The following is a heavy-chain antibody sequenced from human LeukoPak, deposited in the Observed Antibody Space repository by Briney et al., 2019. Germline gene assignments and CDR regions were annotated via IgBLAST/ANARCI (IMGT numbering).Heavy chain of an antibody. CDR2: ISWDGGST. CDR1: GFTFDDYT. V-gene: IGHV3-43*01. D-gene: IGHD5-12*01. CDR3: AKVGRSNTVAYYFDC. Sequence: GGSLRLSCAASGFTFDDYTMHWVRQAPGKGLEWVSLISWDGGSTYYADSVKGRFTISRDNSKNSLYLQMNSLRTEDTALYYCAKVGRSNTVAYYFDCWGQGTLVTVSS. J-gene: IGHJ4*02.